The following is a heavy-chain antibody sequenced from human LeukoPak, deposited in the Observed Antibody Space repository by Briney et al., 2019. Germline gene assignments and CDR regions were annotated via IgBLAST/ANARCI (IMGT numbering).Heavy chain of an antibody. CDR1: GYTFTDYH. D-gene: IGHD3-16*01. CDR3: ARRGGPYFDC. V-gene: IGHV1-2*02. J-gene: IGHJ4*02. CDR2: INPISGGT. Sequence: ASAKVSCKASGYTFTDYHIHWVRQAPGEGLEWMGWINPISGGTNFAQKFQGRVTMTSDTSISTAYMELSGLRSDDTAVYYCARRGGPYFDCWGQGTLVTVSS.